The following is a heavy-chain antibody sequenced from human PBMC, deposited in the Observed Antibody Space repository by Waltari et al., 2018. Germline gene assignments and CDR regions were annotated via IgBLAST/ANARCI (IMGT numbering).Heavy chain of an antibody. Sequence: EVQLVESGGGLVQPGGSLKRSCAASGFTFSRYRMHWVRQAPGKGLEWVSHIGPGGSNIGYADSVKGRITISRDNAQNSLYLIINSLTDEDTAVYYCARDQDWAFDYWGRGTLVTVSS. D-gene: IGHD2-21*01. CDR3: ARDQDWAFDY. V-gene: IGHV3-48*02. J-gene: IGHJ4*02. CDR2: IGPGGSNI. CDR1: GFTFSRYR.